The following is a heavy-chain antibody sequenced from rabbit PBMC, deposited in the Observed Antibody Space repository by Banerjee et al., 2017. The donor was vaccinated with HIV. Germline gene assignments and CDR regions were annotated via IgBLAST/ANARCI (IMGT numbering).Heavy chain of an antibody. CDR1: GFSFSSSYY. D-gene: IGHD7-1*01. CDR2: IYNGDGST. V-gene: IGHV1S40*01. CDR3: AREGANSAGFYL. Sequence: QSLEESGGDLVKPGASLTLTCTASGFSFSSSYYMCWVRQAPGKGLEWIACIYNGDGSTHYASWAKGRFTISKTSSTTVTLQMTSLTAADTATYFCAREGANSAGFYLWGQGTLVTVS. J-gene: IGHJ3*01.